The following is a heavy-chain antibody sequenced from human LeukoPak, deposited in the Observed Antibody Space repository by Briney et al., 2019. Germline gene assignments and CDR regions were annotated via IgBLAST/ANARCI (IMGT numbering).Heavy chain of an antibody. CDR2: IYHSGST. CDR1: GGSISSSNW. J-gene: IGHJ4*02. D-gene: IGHD2-2*01. Sequence: SETLSLTCAVSGGSISSSNWWSWVRQPPGKGLEWIGEIYHSGSTNYNPSLKSRVTISVDKSKNQFSLKLSSVTAADTAVYYCAATVVPAASYYFDYWGQGTLVTVSS. CDR3: AATVVPAASYYFDY. V-gene: IGHV4-4*02.